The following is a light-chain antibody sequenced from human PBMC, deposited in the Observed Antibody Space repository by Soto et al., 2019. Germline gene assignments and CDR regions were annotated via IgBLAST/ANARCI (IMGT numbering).Light chain of an antibody. Sequence: DIVMTQSPLSLPVTPGDPASISCRSSQSLLHSNGYNYLDWYLQKPGQSPQLLIYLGSNRASGVPDSISGSGSGPDFTLKISRVEAEDVGVYYCMQALHSRTFGQGTRLEIK. CDR2: LGS. CDR1: QSLLHSNGYNY. V-gene: IGKV2-28*01. J-gene: IGKJ5*01. CDR3: MQALHSRT.